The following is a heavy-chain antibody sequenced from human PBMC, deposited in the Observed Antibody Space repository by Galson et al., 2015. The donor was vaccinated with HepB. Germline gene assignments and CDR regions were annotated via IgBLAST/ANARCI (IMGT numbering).Heavy chain of an antibody. Sequence: SLRLSCAASGFTFSSYAMHWVRQAPGKGLEWVAVISYDGSNKYYADSVKGRFTISRDNSKNTLYLQMNSLRAEDTAVYYCARDLYDNSGYYVYWGQGTLVTVSS. CDR3: ARDLYDNSGYYVY. CDR2: ISYDGSNK. V-gene: IGHV3-30-3*01. CDR1: GFTFSSYA. D-gene: IGHD3-22*01. J-gene: IGHJ4*02.